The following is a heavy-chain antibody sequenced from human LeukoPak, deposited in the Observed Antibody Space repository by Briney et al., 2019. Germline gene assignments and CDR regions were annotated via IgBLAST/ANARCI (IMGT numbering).Heavy chain of an antibody. CDR2: ISGSGGST. J-gene: IGHJ4*02. V-gene: IGHV3-23*01. D-gene: IGHD3-22*01. Sequence: GGSLRLSCAASGFTFSSYGMSWVRQAPGKGLEWVSAISGSGGSTYYADSVKGRFTISRDNSKNTLYLQMNSLRAEDTAVYYCAKDHYYDSSGPHYYFDYGGQGPLVPVSS. CDR3: AKDHYYDSSGPHYYFDY. CDR1: GFTFSSYG.